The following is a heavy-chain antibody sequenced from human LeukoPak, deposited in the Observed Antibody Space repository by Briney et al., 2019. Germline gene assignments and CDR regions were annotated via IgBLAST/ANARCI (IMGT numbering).Heavy chain of an antibody. V-gene: IGHV3-48*03. CDR3: AKGTGRYWTFFDY. Sequence: QPGGSLRLSCAASGFTFSSYEMNWVRQAPGKGLEWVSYISSSGSTIYYADSVKGRFTISRDNAKNSLYLQMTSLRPEDTAFYYCAKGTGRYWTFFDYWGQGILVTVSS. CDR2: ISSSGSTI. CDR1: GFTFSSYE. J-gene: IGHJ4*02. D-gene: IGHD1-1*01.